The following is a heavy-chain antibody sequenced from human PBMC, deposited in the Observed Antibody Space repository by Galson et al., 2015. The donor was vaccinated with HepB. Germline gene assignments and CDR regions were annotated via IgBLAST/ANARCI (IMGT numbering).Heavy chain of an antibody. CDR3: ARDVLLWFGEQKHYFDY. V-gene: IGHV7-4-1*02. J-gene: IGHJ4*02. CDR1: GYTFTSYA. D-gene: IGHD3-10*01. Sequence: SVKVSCKASGYTFTSYAMNWVRQAPGQGLEWMGWINTNTGNPTYAQGFTGRFVFSLDTSVSTAYPQISSLKAEDTAVYYCARDVLLWFGEQKHYFDYWGQGTLVTVSS. CDR2: INTNTGNP.